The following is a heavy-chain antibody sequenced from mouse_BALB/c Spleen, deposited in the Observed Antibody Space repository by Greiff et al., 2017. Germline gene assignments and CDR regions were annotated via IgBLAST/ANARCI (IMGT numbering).Heavy chain of an antibody. J-gene: IGHJ3*01. CDR2: IWAGGST. V-gene: IGHV2-9*02. CDR1: GFSLTSYG. Sequence: VQRVESGPGLVPPSQCLSISCTASGFSLTSYGVHWVRQPPGKGLEWLGVIWAGGSTNYNSALMSRLSISKDNSKSQVFLKMSRLQTDDTAMYYCARDELRPWFAYWGQGTLVTVSA. D-gene: IGHD1-2*01. CDR3: ARDELRPWFAY.